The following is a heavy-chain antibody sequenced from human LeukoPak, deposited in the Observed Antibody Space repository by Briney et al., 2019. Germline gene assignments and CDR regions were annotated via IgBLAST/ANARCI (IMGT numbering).Heavy chain of an antibody. CDR2: IGPTGTDR. D-gene: IGHD1-14*01. V-gene: IGHV3-21*01. CDR3: ATETIGRHYDY. CDR1: GFTFSSCG. J-gene: IGHJ4*02. Sequence: GGSLRLSCAASGFTFSSCGFSWVRQAPGKGLEWVSSIGPTGTDRYYADSVRGRFTISRDNAKNSMYLQMDSLRDEDTAVYYCATETIGRHYDYWGQGTLLTVSS.